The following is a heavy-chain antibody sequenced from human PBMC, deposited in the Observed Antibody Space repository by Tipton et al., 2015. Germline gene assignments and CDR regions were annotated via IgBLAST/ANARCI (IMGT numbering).Heavy chain of an antibody. CDR2: MYYGGTT. Sequence: SLRLSCDVSGVSISSGNWWSWVRQPPGKGLEWIGEMYYGGTTNYNPSLKSRVTMSLDKAKNQFSLRLISVTAADTAIYYCTRYVYGVIPSGVYWGQGTLVTVSS. V-gene: IGHV4-4*02. CDR3: TRYVYGVIPSGVY. D-gene: IGHD3-3*01. J-gene: IGHJ4*02. CDR1: GVSISSGNW.